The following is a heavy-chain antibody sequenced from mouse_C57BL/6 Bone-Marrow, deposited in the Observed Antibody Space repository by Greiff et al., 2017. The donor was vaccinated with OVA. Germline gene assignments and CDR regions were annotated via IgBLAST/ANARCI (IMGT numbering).Heavy chain of an antibody. Sequence: EVHLVESGGGLVQPGGSLKLSCAASGFTFSDYYMYWVRQTPEKRLEWVAYISNGGGSTYYPDTVKGRFTISRDNAKNTLYLQMSRLKSEDTAMYYCARRDYYGNAMDYWGQGTSVTVSS. CDR3: ARRDYYGNAMDY. J-gene: IGHJ4*01. V-gene: IGHV5-12*01. D-gene: IGHD1-1*01. CDR1: GFTFSDYY. CDR2: ISNGGGST.